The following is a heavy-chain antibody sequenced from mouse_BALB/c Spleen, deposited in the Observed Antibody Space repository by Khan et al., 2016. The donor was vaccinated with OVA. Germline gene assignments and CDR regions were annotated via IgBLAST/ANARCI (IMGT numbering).Heavy chain of an antibody. J-gene: IGHJ2*01. V-gene: IGHV3-2*02. D-gene: IGHD1-1*01. Sequence: EVQLQESGPGLVKPSQSLSLTCTVTGYSITSDYAWNWIRQFPGNKLEWMGYISYSGRTSSNPSLKSRISITRDTSQNQFFLQLNSVTTEDTATYYCARSVTITTVVATDFDYWGQGTTLTVSS. CDR1: GYSITSDYA. CDR2: ISYSGRT. CDR3: ARSVTITTVVATDFDY.